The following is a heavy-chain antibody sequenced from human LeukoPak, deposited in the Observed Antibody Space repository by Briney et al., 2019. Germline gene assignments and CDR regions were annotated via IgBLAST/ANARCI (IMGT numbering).Heavy chain of an antibody. CDR3: ARGRLAAAPFYYYYYGMDV. CDR1: GYTFTGYY. J-gene: IGHJ6*02. V-gene: IGHV1-2*02. CDR2: INPSSGGT. Sequence: ASVKVSCKASGYTFTGYYIHWVRQAPGQGLEWMGWINPSSGGTNYAQKFQGRVTMTRDTSINTVYMEVSRLTSDDTAVYYCARGRLAAAPFYYYYYGMDVWGQGTTVTVSS. D-gene: IGHD6-13*01.